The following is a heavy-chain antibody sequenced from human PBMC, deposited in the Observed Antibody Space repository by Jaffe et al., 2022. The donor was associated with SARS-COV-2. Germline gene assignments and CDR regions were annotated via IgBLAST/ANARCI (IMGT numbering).Heavy chain of an antibody. Sequence: EVQLVESGGGLVKPGGSLRLSCATSGFIFTAFGMNWVRQAPGKGLEWVSFISDSGDSIFYADSLKGRFAISRDNAENSLYLQINSLRVEDTAVYFCTRGRYYDQQRVDLADYWGQGTLVTVSS. D-gene: IGHD3-16*01. CDR3: TRGRYYDQQRVDLADY. J-gene: IGHJ4*02. CDR2: ISDSGDSI. CDR1: GFIFTAFG. V-gene: IGHV3-21*01.